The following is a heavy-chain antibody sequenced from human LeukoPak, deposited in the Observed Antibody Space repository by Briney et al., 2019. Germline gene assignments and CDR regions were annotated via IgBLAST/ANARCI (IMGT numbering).Heavy chain of an antibody. J-gene: IGHJ4*02. V-gene: IGHV1-3*04. CDR3: ARGYSGCFHY. Sequence: PVASVKVSCKASGYTFTGYALHWVRQAPGQGLEWMGWINTGSGNTKYSQRFQDRVTITMDTSASTVYMEMNDLGSEDTAVYYCARGYSGCFHYWGQGALVTVSS. D-gene: IGHD1-26*01. CDR2: INTGSGNT. CDR1: GYTFTGYA.